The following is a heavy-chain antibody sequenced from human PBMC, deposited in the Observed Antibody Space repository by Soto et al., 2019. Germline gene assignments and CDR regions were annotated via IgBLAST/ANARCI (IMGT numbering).Heavy chain of an antibody. CDR3: ARGGLYDLWSGLFD. Sequence: QAQLQESGPGLVRPSQTLSLSCSVSGASVTSGDYYWNLIRQTPGTGLEWLGYMHDSGTTSYNPSLKSRVTITKDTSKNQFSLKLTSVSAADTAVYFCARGGLYDLWSGLFDWGQGIRVTVSS. D-gene: IGHD3-3*01. CDR2: MHDSGTT. J-gene: IGHJ4*02. V-gene: IGHV4-30-4*01. CDR1: GASVTSGDYY.